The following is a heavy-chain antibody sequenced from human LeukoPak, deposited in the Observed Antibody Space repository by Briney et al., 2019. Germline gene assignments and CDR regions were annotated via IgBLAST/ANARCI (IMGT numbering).Heavy chain of an antibody. CDR3: ARADDGTRYFDEAYFDY. D-gene: IGHD3-9*01. CDR2: ITPIFGTA. CDR1: GGTFSSYA. V-gene: IGHV1-69*13. J-gene: IGHJ4*02. Sequence: SVKVSCKASGGTFSSYAISWVRQAPGQGLEWMGGITPIFGTANYAQKFQGRVTITADESTSTAYMELSSLRSEDTAVYYCARADDGTRYFDEAYFDYWGQGTLVTVSS.